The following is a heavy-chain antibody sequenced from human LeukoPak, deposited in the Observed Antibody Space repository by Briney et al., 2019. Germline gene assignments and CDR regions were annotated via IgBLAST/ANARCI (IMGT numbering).Heavy chain of an antibody. CDR1: GFTFTSSA. D-gene: IGHD3-22*01. CDR2: IVVGSGNT. CDR3: AASPDYYDSSGYSYSFNS. J-gene: IGHJ4*02. V-gene: IGHV1-58*01. Sequence: SVKVSCKASGFTFTSSAVQWVRQARGQRLEWIGWIVVGSGNTNYAPKFQERVTITRDMSTSTAYMELSSLRSEDTAVYYCAASPDYYDSSGYSYSFNSGGQGTLVTVS.